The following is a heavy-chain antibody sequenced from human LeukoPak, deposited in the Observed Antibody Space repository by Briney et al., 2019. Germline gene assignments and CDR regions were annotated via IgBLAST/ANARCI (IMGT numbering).Heavy chain of an antibody. V-gene: IGHV4-59*01. J-gene: IGHJ5*02. CDR3: ARARRWNAAVEGWWFDP. Sequence: SETLSLTCTVSGGSISNYYWSWIRQSPVKGLEWIGFIYYSGSTNYNPSLKSRVTISVDTSKNQFSLKLSSVTAANTAVYYCARARRWNAAVEGWWFDPWGQGTLVTVSS. CDR2: IYYSGST. D-gene: IGHD1-1*01. CDR1: GGSISNYY.